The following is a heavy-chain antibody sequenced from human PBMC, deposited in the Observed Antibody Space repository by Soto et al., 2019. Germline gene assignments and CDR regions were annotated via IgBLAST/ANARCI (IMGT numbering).Heavy chain of an antibody. CDR1: GFTFSSYG. CDR3: ARVQRTAMVDGYYYGMGV. D-gene: IGHD5-18*01. CDR2: IWYDGSNK. J-gene: IGHJ6*01. V-gene: IGHV3-33*01. Sequence: QVQLGESGGGVVQPGRSLRLSCAASGFTFSSYGMHWVRQAPGKGLEWVAVIWYDGSNKYYADSVKGRFTISRDNSKNTLYLQMNSLRAEDTAVYYCARVQRTAMVDGYYYGMGVWGQGTTVTVSS.